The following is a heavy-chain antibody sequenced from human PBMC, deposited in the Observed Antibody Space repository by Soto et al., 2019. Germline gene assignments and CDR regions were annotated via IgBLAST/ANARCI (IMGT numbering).Heavy chain of an antibody. CDR1: GGSMNAHF. D-gene: IGHD2-15*01. CDR2: IYDDGSA. V-gene: IGHV4-59*11. CDR3: ARDKYCSGGSCRKNWFDP. J-gene: IGHJ5*02. Sequence: SETLSLTCTVSGGSMNAHFWSWIRQPPGKGLEWLAYIYDDGSANYNPSLKSRATISLDMSKNQFSLKLNSVTDADTAVYYCARDKYCSGGSCRKNWFDPWGQGTLVTVSS.